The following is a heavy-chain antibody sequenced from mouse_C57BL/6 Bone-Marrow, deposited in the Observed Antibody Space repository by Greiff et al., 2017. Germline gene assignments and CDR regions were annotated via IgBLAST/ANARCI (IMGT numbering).Heavy chain of an antibody. CDR1: GFTFSDYG. Sequence: EVKVEESGGGLVKPGGSLKLSCAASGFTFSDYGMHWVRQAPEKGLEWVAYISSGSSTIYYADTVKGRFTISRDNAKNTLFLQMTSLRSEDTAMYYCARGGHGYWGQGTTLTVSS. J-gene: IGHJ2*01. D-gene: IGHD3-3*01. CDR2: ISSGSSTI. V-gene: IGHV5-17*01. CDR3: ARGGHGY.